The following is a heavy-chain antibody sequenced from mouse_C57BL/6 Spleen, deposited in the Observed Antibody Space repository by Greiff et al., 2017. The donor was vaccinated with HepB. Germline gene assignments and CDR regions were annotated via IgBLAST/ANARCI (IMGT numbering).Heavy chain of an antibody. Sequence: DVMLVESGGGLVKPGGSLKLSCAASGFTFSSYAMSWVRQTPEKRLEWVATISDGGSYTYYPDNVKGRFTISRDNAKNNLYLQMSHLKSEDTAMYYCARDGSKDYAMDYWGQGTSVTVSS. J-gene: IGHJ4*01. V-gene: IGHV5-4*01. CDR3: ARDGSKDYAMDY. D-gene: IGHD1-3*01. CDR2: ISDGGSYT. CDR1: GFTFSSYA.